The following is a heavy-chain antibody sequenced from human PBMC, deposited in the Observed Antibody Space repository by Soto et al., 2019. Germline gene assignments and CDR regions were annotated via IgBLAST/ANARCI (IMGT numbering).Heavy chain of an antibody. J-gene: IGHJ6*02. Sequence: WWSLRLSFASSGFTFGSYGMHWVRQAPGKGLEWVAVISYDGSNKYYADSVKGRFTISRDNSKNTLYLQMNSLRADDTAVYYCARGDYPFPYYYYGLDVWGLGTTVTVSS. CDR2: ISYDGSNK. V-gene: IGHV3-30*03. CDR3: ARGDYPFPYYYYGLDV. D-gene: IGHD2-21*01. CDR1: GFTFGSYG.